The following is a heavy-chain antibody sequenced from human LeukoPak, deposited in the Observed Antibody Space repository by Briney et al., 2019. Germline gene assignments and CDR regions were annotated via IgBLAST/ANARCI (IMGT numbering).Heavy chain of an antibody. D-gene: IGHD1-26*01. CDR2: IYYSGST. V-gene: IGHV4-28*01. Sequence: PSETLSLTCAVSGYSISSSNWWGWIRQPPGKGLEWIGYIYYSGSTYYNPSLKSRVTMSVDTFKNQFSLKLSSVTAVDTAVYYCARRGGSYNFDYWGQGTLVTVSS. CDR1: GYSISSSNW. J-gene: IGHJ4*02. CDR3: ARRGGSYNFDY.